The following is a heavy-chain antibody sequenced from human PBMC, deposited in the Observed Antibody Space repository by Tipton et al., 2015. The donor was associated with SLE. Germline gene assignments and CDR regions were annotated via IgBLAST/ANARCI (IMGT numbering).Heavy chain of an antibody. CDR1: GGSISSSNW. CDR2: IYHSGST. V-gene: IGHV4-4*02. D-gene: IGHD6-6*01. CDR3: AGAVRSSSEGSNWFDP. Sequence: TLSLTCAVSGGSISSSNWWSWVRQPPGKGLEWIGEIYHSGSTHYNPSLKSRVTISVDTSKNQFSLKLSSVTAADTAVYYCAGAVRSSSEGSNWFDPWGQGTLVTVSS. J-gene: IGHJ5*02.